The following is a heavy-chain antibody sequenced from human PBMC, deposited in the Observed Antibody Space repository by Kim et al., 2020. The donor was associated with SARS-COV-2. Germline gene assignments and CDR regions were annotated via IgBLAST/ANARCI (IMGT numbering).Heavy chain of an antibody. J-gene: IGHJ6*02. CDR1: GFTFSSHW. CDR2: IKQDGSEK. CDR3: ARDTAGHVVVPAAGLYYGMDV. V-gene: IGHV3-7*01. D-gene: IGHD2-2*01. Sequence: GGSLRLSCAASGFTFSSHWMSWVRQAPGKGLEWVGNIKQDGSEKNYVDSVKGRFTISRDNAKNSLYLQMNSLRAEDTAVYYCARDTAGHVVVPAAGLYYGMDVWGQGTTVTVSS.